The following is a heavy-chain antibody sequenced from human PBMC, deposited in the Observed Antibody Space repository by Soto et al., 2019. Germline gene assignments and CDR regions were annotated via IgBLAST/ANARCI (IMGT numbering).Heavy chain of an antibody. V-gene: IGHV3-23*01. J-gene: IGHJ4*02. CDR3: AKTGPVTARIRFDY. CDR1: GFTFRAYT. CDR2: IDGRDGT. D-gene: IGHD2-21*02. Sequence: EVQLLESGGGLVQPGGSLRLSCAGSGFTFRAYTMAWVRQAPGKGLEWVSGIDGRDGTYYADSVKGRFNISRDSSRNTLFLQMNSPRADDTAVYYCAKTGPVTARIRFDYWGQGALVTVSS.